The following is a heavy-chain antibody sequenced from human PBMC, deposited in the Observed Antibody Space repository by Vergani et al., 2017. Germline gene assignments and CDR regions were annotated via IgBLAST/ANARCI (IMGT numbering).Heavy chain of an antibody. CDR3: ARHLITFGGVIVTRSFDY. D-gene: IGHD3-16*02. V-gene: IGHV3-21*01. CDR1: GFTFSSYS. CDR2: ISSSSSYI. Sequence: EVQLVESGGGLVKPGGSLRLSCAASGFTFSSYSMNCVRQAPGKGLEWVSSISSSSSYIYYADSVKGRFTISRDNAKKSLYLQMNSLRAEDTAVYYCARHLITFGGVIVTRSFDYWGQGTLVTVAS. J-gene: IGHJ4*02.